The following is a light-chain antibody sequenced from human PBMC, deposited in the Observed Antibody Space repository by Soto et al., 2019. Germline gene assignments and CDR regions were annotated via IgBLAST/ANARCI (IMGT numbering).Light chain of an antibody. J-gene: IGKJ5*01. CDR2: DAS. CDR3: QHYQNWPPNT. CDR1: QSITHK. Sequence: EIVMTQSPATLSVSPGEGATLSCRASQSITHKLAWYQQKPGQAPRLLIYDASTRATGIPARFSGSASGTDFTLPITTVQSDDLAIDYCQHYQNWPPNTFGQGTRLEIK. V-gene: IGKV3-15*01.